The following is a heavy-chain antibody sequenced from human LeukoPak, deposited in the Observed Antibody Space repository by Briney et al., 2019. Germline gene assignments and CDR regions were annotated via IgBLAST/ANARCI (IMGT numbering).Heavy chain of an antibody. CDR3: ARVSPYYYDSSGYWSGYYYYYYMDV. D-gene: IGHD3-22*01. CDR1: GGSISSSSYY. Sequence: SETLSLTCTVSGGSISSSSYYWGWIRQPPGKGLEWIGSIYYSGSTYYNPSLKSRVTISVDTSKNQFSLKLSSVTAADTAVYYCARVSPYYYDSSGYWSGYYYYYYMDVWGKGTTVTVSS. V-gene: IGHV4-39*01. CDR2: IYYSGST. J-gene: IGHJ6*03.